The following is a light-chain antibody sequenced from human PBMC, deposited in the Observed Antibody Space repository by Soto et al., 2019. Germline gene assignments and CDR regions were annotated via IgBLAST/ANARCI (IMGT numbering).Light chain of an antibody. CDR2: EVS. CDR1: SSDVGGYNY. CDR3: NSYTSKSTGV. Sequence: QSALTQPASVSRSPGQSITISCTGTSSDVGGYNYVSWYQQHPGKAPKLIIYEVSNRPSGVSTRFSGSKSGNTASLTISGLQAEDEADYYCNSYTSKSTGVFGTGTKLTVL. V-gene: IGLV2-14*01. J-gene: IGLJ1*01.